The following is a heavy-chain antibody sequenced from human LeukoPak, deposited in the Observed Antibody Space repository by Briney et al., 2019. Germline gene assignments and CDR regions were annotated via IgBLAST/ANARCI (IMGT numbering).Heavy chain of an antibody. Sequence: GESLKISCKGSGYSFTGYWIGWVRQMPGKGLEWMGIIYPGDSDTRYSPSFQGQVTISADKSISTAYLQWSSLKASDTAMYYCGRHLKSTGNWFDPWGQGTLVTVSS. CDR3: GRHLKSTGNWFDP. J-gene: IGHJ5*02. V-gene: IGHV5-51*01. CDR2: IYPGDSDT. CDR1: GYSFTGYW. D-gene: IGHD3-10*01.